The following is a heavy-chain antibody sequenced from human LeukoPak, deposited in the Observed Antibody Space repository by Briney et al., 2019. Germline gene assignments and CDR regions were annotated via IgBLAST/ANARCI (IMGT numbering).Heavy chain of an antibody. CDR1: GGSFSGYY. V-gene: IGHV4-34*01. Sequence: SETLSLTCAVYGGSFSGYYWSWIRQPPGKGLEWIGEINHSGSTNYNPSLKSRVTISVDTSNTQFSLKLSSVTAADTAVYYCARERGDTAMVTDYWGQGTLVTVSS. J-gene: IGHJ4*02. CDR2: INHSGST. CDR3: ARERGDTAMVTDY. D-gene: IGHD5-18*01.